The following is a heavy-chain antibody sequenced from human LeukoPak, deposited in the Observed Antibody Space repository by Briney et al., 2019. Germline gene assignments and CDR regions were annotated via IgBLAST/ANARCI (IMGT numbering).Heavy chain of an antibody. J-gene: IGHJ5*02. CDR1: GFTFSVYA. CDR2: ISGSGDDT. D-gene: IGHD3-22*01. Sequence: GGSLRLSCAAPGFTFSVYAMSWVRQAPGKGLEWVSAISGSGDDTFYADSVKGRFTISRDNSKNTLYLQMNSLRAEDTALYYCANYSYYYDSSANYGWFDPWGQGTLVTVSS. V-gene: IGHV3-23*01. CDR3: ANYSYYYDSSANYGWFDP.